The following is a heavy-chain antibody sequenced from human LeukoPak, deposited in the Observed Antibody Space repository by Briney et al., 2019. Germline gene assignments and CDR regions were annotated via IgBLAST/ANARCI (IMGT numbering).Heavy chain of an antibody. Sequence: SETLSLTCTVSGGSISSSSYYWGWIRQPPGKGLEWIGSIYYSGSTYYNPSLKSRVTISVDRSKNQFSLKLSSVTAADTAVYYCAGVPAAIMRGGVDYWGQGTLVTVSS. CDR2: IYYSGST. V-gene: IGHV4-39*07. CDR3: AGVPAAIMRGGVDY. CDR1: GGSISSSSYY. D-gene: IGHD2-2*02. J-gene: IGHJ4*02.